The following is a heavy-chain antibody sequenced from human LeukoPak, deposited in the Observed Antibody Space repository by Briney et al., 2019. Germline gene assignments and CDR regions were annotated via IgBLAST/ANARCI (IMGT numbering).Heavy chain of an antibody. CDR3: ARVRSSWPDDAFDI. CDR1: GYTFTSYA. V-gene: IGHV7-4-1*02. Sequence: GASVKASCKASGYTFTSYAMNWVRQAPGQGLEWMGWIITNTGNPTYAQGFTGRFVFSLDTSVSTAYLQISSLKAEDTAVYYCARVRSSWPDDAFDIWGQGTMVTVSS. J-gene: IGHJ3*02. D-gene: IGHD6-13*01. CDR2: IITNTGNP.